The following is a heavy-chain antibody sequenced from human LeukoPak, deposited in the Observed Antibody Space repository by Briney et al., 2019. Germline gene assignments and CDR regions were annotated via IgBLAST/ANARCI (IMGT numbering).Heavy chain of an antibody. CDR1: GYTFTGYY. V-gene: IGHV1-2*02. J-gene: IGHJ5*02. Sequence: SVKVSCKASGYTFTGYYMHWVRPAPGQGLEWMGWINPNSGGTNYAQKFQGRVTMTRDTSISTAYMELSRLRSDDTAVYYCARDVYDYIWGSYSPYNWFDPWGQGTLVTVSS. D-gene: IGHD3-16*01. CDR2: INPNSGGT. CDR3: ARDVYDYIWGSYSPYNWFDP.